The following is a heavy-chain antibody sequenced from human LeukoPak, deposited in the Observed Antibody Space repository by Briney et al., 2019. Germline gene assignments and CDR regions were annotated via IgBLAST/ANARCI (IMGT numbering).Heavy chain of an antibody. J-gene: IGHJ3*02. D-gene: IGHD2-15*01. CDR2: IYYSGST. CDR3: ARGYCSDGTCLGDDI. Sequence: SETLSLTCTVSGGSISSSSYYWGWIRQPPGKGLEWIGSIYYSGSTYYNPSLKSRVTISVDTSKNQFSLKLNSVTPEDTAVYYCARGYCSDGTCLGDDIWGQGTMVTVSS. V-gene: IGHV4-39*01. CDR1: GGSISSSSYY.